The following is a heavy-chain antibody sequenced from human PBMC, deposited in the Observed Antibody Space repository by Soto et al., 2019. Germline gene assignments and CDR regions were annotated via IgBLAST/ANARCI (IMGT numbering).Heavy chain of an antibody. D-gene: IGHD2-15*01. CDR2: IYTGGST. V-gene: IGHV3-23*03. CDR1: GFTFSTYA. Sequence: EVQLLESGGGLVQPGGSLRLSCAASGFTFSTYAMSWVRQAPGKGLEWVSIIYTGGSTYYADSVKGRFTISRDNSKNTLYLQVNSLRDEDTAVYYCARTLQGSRYGMDVWGQGTTVTVSS. CDR3: ARTLQGSRYGMDV. J-gene: IGHJ6*02.